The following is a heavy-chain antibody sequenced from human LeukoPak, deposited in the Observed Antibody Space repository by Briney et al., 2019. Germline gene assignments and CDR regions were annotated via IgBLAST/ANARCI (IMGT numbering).Heavy chain of an antibody. CDR2: IYYNGST. CDR1: GGSISSYY. V-gene: IGHV4-59*01. J-gene: IGHJ4*02. Sequence: SETLSLTCTVSGGSISSYYWSWIRQPPGKGLEWIGYIYYNGSTNYNPSLKSRVTISVDTSKNQFSLKLSSVTAADTAVYYCARAGEYDFWSGYYDVWGQGTLVTVSS. D-gene: IGHD3-3*01. CDR3: ARAGEYDFWSGYYDV.